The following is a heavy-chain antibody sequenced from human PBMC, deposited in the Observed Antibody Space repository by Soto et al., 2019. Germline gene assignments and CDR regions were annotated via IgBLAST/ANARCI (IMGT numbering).Heavy chain of an antibody. D-gene: IGHD2-21*02. CDR3: TRDSLIRVVTGY. CDR2: IRSKAYGGTT. CDR1: GFTFGDYA. J-gene: IGHJ4*02. Sequence: GGSLRLSCTASGFTFGDYAMSWVRQAPGKGLEWVGFIRSKAYGGTTEYAASVKGRFTISRDDSKSIAYLQMNSLKTEDTAVYYCTRDSLIRVVTGYWGQGTLVTVSS. V-gene: IGHV3-49*04.